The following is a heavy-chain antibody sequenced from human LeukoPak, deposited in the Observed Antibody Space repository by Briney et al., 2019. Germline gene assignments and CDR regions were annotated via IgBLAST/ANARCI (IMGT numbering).Heavy chain of an antibody. D-gene: IGHD3-10*01. CDR3: ARVSGSGSYYNAAY. J-gene: IGHJ4*02. V-gene: IGHV3-48*03. CDR2: ISTGGSAI. CDR1: GFTFNSYG. Sequence: PGGTLRLSCAASGFTFNSYGMSWVRQAPGKGLEWVSYISTGGSAIYYADSVKGRFTISRDNAKNSLYLQMNSLRAEDTAVYYCARVSGSGSYYNAAYWGQGTLVTVSS.